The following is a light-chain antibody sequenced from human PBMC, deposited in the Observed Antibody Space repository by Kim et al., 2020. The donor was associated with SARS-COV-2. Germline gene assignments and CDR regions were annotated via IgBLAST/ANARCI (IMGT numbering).Light chain of an antibody. J-gene: IGKJ2*02. V-gene: IGKV3-15*01. CDR1: QSVSSA. CDR2: GPS. CDR3: QQYRDWPRT. Sequence: IVMTQSPATLSVCPGETAALSCRASQSVSSALAWYQQKPGQGPRLLIYGPSTRATGVPARFSGIGSGTEFNLTINSLQSEDSAVYFCQQYRDWPRTFGQGTKVDIK.